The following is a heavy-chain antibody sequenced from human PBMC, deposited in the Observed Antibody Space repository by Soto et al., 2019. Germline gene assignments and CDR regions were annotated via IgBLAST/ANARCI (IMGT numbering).Heavy chain of an antibody. Sequence: GESLKISCKGSGYSFTSYWISWVRRMPGKGLEWMGFIYPGDSDTRYSPSFQGQVTISADKSISTAYLQWSSLKASDSAIYYCVRILEVWLIRGGWFDPWGQGTLVTVSS. D-gene: IGHD6-19*01. CDR2: IYPGDSDT. CDR1: GYSFTSYW. CDR3: VRILEVWLIRGGWFDP. J-gene: IGHJ5*02. V-gene: IGHV5-51*01.